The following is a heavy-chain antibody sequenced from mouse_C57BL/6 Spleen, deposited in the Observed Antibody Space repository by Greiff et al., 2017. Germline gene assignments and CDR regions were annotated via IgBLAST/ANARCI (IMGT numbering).Heavy chain of an antibody. CDR1: GFTFSSYA. Sequence: EVKLVESGGGLVKPGGSLKLSCAASGFTFSSYAMSWVRQTPEKRLEWVATISDGGSYTYYPDNVKGRFTISRDNAKNKLYLQMSHLKSEDTAMYYCARDGVSMGYWGQGTSVTVAS. CDR3: ARDGVSMGY. CDR2: ISDGGSYT. J-gene: IGHJ4*01. V-gene: IGHV5-4*01.